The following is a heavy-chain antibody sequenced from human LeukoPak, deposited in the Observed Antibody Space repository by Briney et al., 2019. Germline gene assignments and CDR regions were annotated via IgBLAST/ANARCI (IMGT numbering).Heavy chain of an antibody. J-gene: IGHJ5*02. V-gene: IGHV1-18*01. CDR2: IGVYNGNT. CDR3: TRDLYSSGWYVEGP. Sequence: ASVKVSCKASGYTLTSYGISWVRQAPGQGLEWMGWIGVYNGNTHYAQKVQGRVTMTTDTSTFTAYMELRSLRSDDTAVYYCTRDLYSSGWYVEGPWGQGTLVTVSS. D-gene: IGHD6-19*01. CDR1: GYTLTSYG.